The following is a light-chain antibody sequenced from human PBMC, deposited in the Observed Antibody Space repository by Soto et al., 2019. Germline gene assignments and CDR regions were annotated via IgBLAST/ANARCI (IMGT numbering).Light chain of an antibody. V-gene: IGLV2-14*01. CDR2: EVS. CDR3: TSYSFSTAYL. Sequence: QSVLTQPASVSGSPGQSITISCTGTSSDIGGYDYVSWYQLHPGKAPKLMVFEVSNRPSGVSYRFSGSKSGNTASLTISGLQAEEEADYFCTSYSFSTAYLFGTGTNVTVL. CDR1: SSDIGGYDY. J-gene: IGLJ1*01.